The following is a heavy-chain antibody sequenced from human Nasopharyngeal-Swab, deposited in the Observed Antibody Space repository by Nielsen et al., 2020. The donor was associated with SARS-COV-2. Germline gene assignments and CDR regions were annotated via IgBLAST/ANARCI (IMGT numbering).Heavy chain of an antibody. J-gene: IGHJ6*02. Sequence: SLNTSCAASGFTINTYWMFWVRHAPGKGLVWVSHIDVDGSTPNYADSVQGRFTISRDNAKNTLSLQMNSLRDEDSAMYYCTRGGYTHSMDVWGQGTTVTVSS. V-gene: IGHV3-74*01. CDR3: TRGGYTHSMDV. CDR2: IDVDGSTP. CDR1: GFTINTYW. D-gene: IGHD5-18*01.